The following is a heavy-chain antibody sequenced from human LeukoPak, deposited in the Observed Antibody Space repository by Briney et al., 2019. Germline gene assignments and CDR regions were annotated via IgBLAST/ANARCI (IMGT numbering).Heavy chain of an antibody. Sequence: PGGSLRLSCAASGFTFDDYAMHWVRQAPGKGLEWVSGISWNSGSIGYADSVKGRFTISRDNAKNSLYLQMNSLRAEDTALYYCAKDRSRWFGASPGMDVWGQGTTVTVSS. CDR1: GFTFDDYA. J-gene: IGHJ6*02. CDR2: ISWNSGSI. CDR3: AKDRSRWFGASPGMDV. D-gene: IGHD3-10*01. V-gene: IGHV3-9*01.